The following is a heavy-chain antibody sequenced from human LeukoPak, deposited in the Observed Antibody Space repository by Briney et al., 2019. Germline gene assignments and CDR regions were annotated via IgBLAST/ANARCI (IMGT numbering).Heavy chain of an antibody. CDR2: IYYSGST. CDR3: ARHVGYSSSWNEYYYYYYYMDV. V-gene: IGHV4-59*01. Sequence: SETLSLTCSVSDDSITMYYWSWIRQPPGKGLEWIGYIYYSGSTNYNPSLESRVTISVDTSKNQFSLKLSSVTAADTAVYYCARHVGYSSSWNEYYYYYYYMDVWGKGTTVTISS. J-gene: IGHJ6*03. D-gene: IGHD6-13*01. CDR1: DDSITMYY.